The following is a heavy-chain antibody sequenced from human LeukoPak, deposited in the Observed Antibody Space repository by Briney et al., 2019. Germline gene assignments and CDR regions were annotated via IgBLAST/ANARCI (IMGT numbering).Heavy chain of an antibody. V-gene: IGHV3-23*01. Sequence: GGSLRLSCAASGFTFSNYAMSWVRQAPGKGLEWVSGISGSAGSTYYADSVKGRFTISRDNSKNTLYLQMNSLADDDTAVYYCAKKWGVGTTTLDYFDYWGQGTLVTVSS. CDR2: ISGSAGST. J-gene: IGHJ4*02. D-gene: IGHD1-26*01. CDR1: GFTFSNYA. CDR3: AKKWGVGTTTLDYFDY.